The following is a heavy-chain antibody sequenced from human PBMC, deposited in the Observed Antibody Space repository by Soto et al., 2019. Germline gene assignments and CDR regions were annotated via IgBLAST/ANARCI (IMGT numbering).Heavy chain of an antibody. J-gene: IGHJ4*02. D-gene: IGHD6-19*01. Sequence: GASVKVSCKASGYTFTSYGISWVRQAPGQGLEWMGWISAYNGNTNYAQKLQGRVTMTTDTSTSTAYMELRSLRSDDTAVNYCARSPIAVAGTVFDYWGQGTLVTVSS. CDR2: ISAYNGNT. CDR3: ARSPIAVAGTVFDY. V-gene: IGHV1-18*01. CDR1: GYTFTSYG.